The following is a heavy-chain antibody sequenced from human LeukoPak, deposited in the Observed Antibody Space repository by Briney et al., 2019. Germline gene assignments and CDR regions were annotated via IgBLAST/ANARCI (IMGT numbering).Heavy chain of an antibody. CDR2: TARADDVI. CDR3: ARGDYLGY. J-gene: IGHJ4*02. CDR1: GLTFSDYR. V-gene: IGHV3-53*01. Sequence: PGGSLRLSCVVSGLTFSDYRMIWVRQAPEKRLEWVAVTARADDVIQYADSVKGRFTISTDHSNNTVYLQMNSLRVEDTAVYYCARGDYLGYWGQGTPVTVSS.